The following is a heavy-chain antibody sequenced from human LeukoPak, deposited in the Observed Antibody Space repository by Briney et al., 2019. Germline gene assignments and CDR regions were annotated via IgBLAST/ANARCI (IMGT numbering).Heavy chain of an antibody. Sequence: ASVKVSCKASGYTFTSYAMHWVRQAPGQRLEWMGWINAGNGNTKYSQKFQGRVTITRDTSASTAYMELSSLRSDDTAVYYCAREEGVEGNWFDPWGQRTLVTVSS. D-gene: IGHD2-15*01. J-gene: IGHJ5*02. CDR3: AREEGVEGNWFDP. CDR2: INAGNGNT. CDR1: GYTFTSYA. V-gene: IGHV1-3*01.